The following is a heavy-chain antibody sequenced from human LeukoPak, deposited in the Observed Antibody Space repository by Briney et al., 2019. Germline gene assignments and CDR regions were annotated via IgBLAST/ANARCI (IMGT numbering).Heavy chain of an antibody. CDR2: ISGSGGGT. J-gene: IGHJ4*02. CDR3: AKDGSRAFDY. Sequence: PGGSLRLSCAASGFTFSTYAMSWVRQAPGKGLEWVSAISGSGGGTYYTDSVKGRFTISRDNSKNTLYLQMNSLRVEDTAVYYCAKDGSRAFDYWGQGTLVAVSS. CDR1: GFTFSTYA. V-gene: IGHV3-23*01.